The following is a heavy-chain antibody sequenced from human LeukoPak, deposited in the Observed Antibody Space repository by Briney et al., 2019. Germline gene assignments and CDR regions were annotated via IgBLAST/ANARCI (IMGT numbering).Heavy chain of an antibody. CDR3: ARDPWFGELLTEEY. CDR1: GGSISSSSYY. J-gene: IGHJ4*02. D-gene: IGHD3-10*01. V-gene: IGHV4-39*07. CDR2: IYYSGST. Sequence: PSETLSLTCTVSGGSISSSSYYWGWIRQPPGKGLEWIGSIYYSGSTYYNPSLKSRVTISVDTSKNQFSLKLSSVTAADTAVYYCARDPWFGELLTEEYWGQGTLVTVSS.